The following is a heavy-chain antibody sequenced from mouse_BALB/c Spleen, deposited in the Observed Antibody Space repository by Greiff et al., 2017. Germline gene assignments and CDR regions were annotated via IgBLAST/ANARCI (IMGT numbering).Heavy chain of an antibody. CDR1: GYTFTSYW. J-gene: IGHJ2*01. Sequence: QVQLQQPGAELVKPGASVKMSCKASGYTFTSYWMHWVKQRPGQGLEWIGVIDPSDSYTSYNQKFKGKATLTVDTSSSTAYMRLSSLTSEDSAVYYCTRGGIGTHNLSDYWGQGTTLTVSS. D-gene: IGHD6-1*01. V-gene: IGHV1S127*01. CDR2: IDPSDSYT. CDR3: TRGGIGTHNLSDY.